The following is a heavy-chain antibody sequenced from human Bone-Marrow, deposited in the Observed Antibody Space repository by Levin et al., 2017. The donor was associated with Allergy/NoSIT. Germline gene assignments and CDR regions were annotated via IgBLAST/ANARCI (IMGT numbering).Heavy chain of an antibody. D-gene: IGHD2-15*01. CDR1: GGSIGSSY. Sequence: SPTLSLPCTVSGGSIGSSYWSWIRQPPGKGLEWIGYIYYSGSTKYNPSLTSRVTISVDTSKNQFSLKLSSVTAADTAVYYCARDRVIGGNCYSTNCPVFDSWGQGTLVTVSS. J-gene: IGHJ3*02. CDR2: IYYSGST. V-gene: IGHV4-59*01. CDR3: ARDRVIGGNCYSTNCPVFDS.